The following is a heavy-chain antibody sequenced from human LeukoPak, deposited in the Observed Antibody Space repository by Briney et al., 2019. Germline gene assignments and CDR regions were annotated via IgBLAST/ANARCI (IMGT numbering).Heavy chain of an antibody. V-gene: IGHV6-1*01. CDR2: TYYRSKWYN. J-gene: IGHJ4*02. Sequence: SQTLSLTCAISGDSFSSSSATWDWIRQSPSRGLEWLGRTYYRSKWYNDYAVSVKSRITINPDTSKNQFSLHLNSVTPEDTAVYYCAREGSDGYLFDYWGQGSLVTVSS. D-gene: IGHD3-16*01. CDR1: GDSFSSSSAT. CDR3: AREGSDGYLFDY.